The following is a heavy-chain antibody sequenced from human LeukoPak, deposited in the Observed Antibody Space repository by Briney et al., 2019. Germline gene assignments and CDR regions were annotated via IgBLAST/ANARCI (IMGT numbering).Heavy chain of an antibody. CDR3: ARHYGP. D-gene: IGHD3-16*01. CDR1: GGSFSGYY. J-gene: IGHJ5*02. V-gene: IGHV4-34*01. CDR2: IYDSGST. Sequence: PSETLSLTCAVYGGSFSGYYWSWVRQPPGRGLEWIGSIYDSGSTYYNPSLKSRVTISVDTSKNQFSLKLNSVTAADTAVYYCARHYGPWGQGTLVTVSS.